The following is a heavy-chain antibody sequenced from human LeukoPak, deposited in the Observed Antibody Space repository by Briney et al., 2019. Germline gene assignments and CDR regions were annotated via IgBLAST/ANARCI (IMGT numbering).Heavy chain of an antibody. D-gene: IGHD5-24*01. CDR2: IHPHGIF. V-gene: IGHV4-34*01. J-gene: IGHJ5*02. CDR3: ARGRDRSKAGDL. Sequence: PSETLSLTCDVSGGSCDDYYCSWIRQPPGKGLEWIGEIHPHGIFYYNSSLMSRVTISIDTSKSQFSLRLTSVTAADTAFYYCARGRDRSKAGDLWGQGILVTVSS. CDR1: GGSCDDYY.